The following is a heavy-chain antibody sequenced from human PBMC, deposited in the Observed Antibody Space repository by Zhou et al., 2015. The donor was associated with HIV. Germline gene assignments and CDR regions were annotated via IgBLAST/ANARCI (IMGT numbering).Heavy chain of an antibody. J-gene: IGHJ5*02. D-gene: IGHD2-15*01. CDR1: GGAFSDHA. CDR2: IIPIFRTP. V-gene: IGHV1-69*18. Sequence: VQLVQSGAELKKPGSSVKVSCRVSGGAFSDHAITWLRQSPGQGPEWMGKIIPIFRTPDYAQKFQDRVVITADESTRTVYMELTSLKFEDTAMYYCARGFCNGDTCYSGWFDPWGQGTLVTVSS. CDR3: ARGFCNGDTCYSGWFDP.